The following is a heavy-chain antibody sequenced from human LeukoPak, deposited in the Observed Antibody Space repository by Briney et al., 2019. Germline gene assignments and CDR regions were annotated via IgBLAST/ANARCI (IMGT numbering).Heavy chain of an antibody. Sequence: VSCKASTYTFNGYYMHWVSQAPGQTLEWMGWINPNSGGTNYAQKFEGRVNMTRDTSISTAYMELSRLRSDDTAVYYCARAAKWELRLDWGQGTLVTVSS. J-gene: IGHJ4*02. D-gene: IGHD1-26*01. CDR2: INPNSGGT. CDR3: ARAAKWELRLD. V-gene: IGHV1-2*02. CDR1: TYTFNGYY.